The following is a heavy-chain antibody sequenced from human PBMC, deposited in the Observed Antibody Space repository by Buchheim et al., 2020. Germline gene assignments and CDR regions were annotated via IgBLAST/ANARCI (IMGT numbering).Heavy chain of an antibody. J-gene: IGHJ4*02. CDR3: ARANFLDY. CDR1: GFSFSSYD. V-gene: IGHV3-21*01. D-gene: IGHD5-24*01. CDR2: ISSSSSYT. Sequence: EVQLVESGGGLVKAGGSLRLSCVASGFSFSSYDMNWVRQAPGKGLEWVSSISSSSSYTYDAESVKGRFTISRDNATNSLYLQMNSLRAEDTAVYYWARANFLDYWGQGTL.